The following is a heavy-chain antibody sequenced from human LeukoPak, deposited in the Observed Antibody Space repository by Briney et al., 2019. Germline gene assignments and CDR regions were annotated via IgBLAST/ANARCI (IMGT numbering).Heavy chain of an antibody. V-gene: IGHV1-8*01. D-gene: IGHD4-17*01. CDR2: MNPNSGAT. CDR3: ARGPAYSEYGVLGYSHYSMDV. CDR1: GYTFTSHD. J-gene: IGHJ6*03. Sequence: ASVKVSCKASGYTFTSHDINWVRQATGQGLEWMGWMNPNSGATGYAQKFRGRITMTRDTSLTTAYMEQSGLRAEDPALYYCARGPAYSEYGVLGYSHYSMDVWGKGTTVTVS.